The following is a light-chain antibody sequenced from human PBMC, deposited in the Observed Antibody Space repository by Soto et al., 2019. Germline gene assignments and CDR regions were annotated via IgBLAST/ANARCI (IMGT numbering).Light chain of an antibody. CDR3: QQYGSSALT. Sequence: EIVLTQSPGPLSLSPGERATLSCRASQSVSSIYLAWYQQKPGQAPRLLIYGASSRATGIPDRFSGSGSGTDFTLTISRLEPEDFAVYYCQQYGSSALTFGGGTKVDI. J-gene: IGKJ4*01. CDR1: QSVSSIY. CDR2: GAS. V-gene: IGKV3-20*01.